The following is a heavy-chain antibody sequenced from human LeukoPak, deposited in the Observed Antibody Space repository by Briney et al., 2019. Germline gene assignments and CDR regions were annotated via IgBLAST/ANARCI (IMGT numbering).Heavy chain of an antibody. J-gene: IGHJ4*02. Sequence: PGGSLRLSCAASGFTFSSYGMHWVRQAPGKGLEWVAVIWYDGSNKYYADSVKGRFTISRDNSKNTLYLQMNSLRAEDTAVYYCAKDPQYSSSSDYWGQGTLVTVSS. CDR2: IWYDGSNK. CDR3: AKDPQYSSSSDY. V-gene: IGHV3-30*02. D-gene: IGHD6-6*01. CDR1: GFTFSSYG.